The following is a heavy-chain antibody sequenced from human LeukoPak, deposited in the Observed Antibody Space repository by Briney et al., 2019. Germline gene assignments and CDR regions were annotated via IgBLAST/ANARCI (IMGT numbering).Heavy chain of an antibody. D-gene: IGHD3-16*01. V-gene: IGHV3-30*02. CDR1: GFTFSSYG. J-gene: IGHJ4*02. CDR2: IRYDGSNK. CDR3: AKGGVLRQLSKPVDY. Sequence: SGGSLRLSCAASGFTFSSYGMHWVRQAPGKGLEWVAFIRYDGSNKYYADSVKGRFTISRDNSKNTLYLQMNSLRAEDTAVYYCAKGGVLRQLSKPVDYWGQGTLVTVSS.